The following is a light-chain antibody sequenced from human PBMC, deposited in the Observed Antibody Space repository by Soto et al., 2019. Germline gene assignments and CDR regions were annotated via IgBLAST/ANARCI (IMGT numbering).Light chain of an antibody. CDR1: KNDIGVYDF. CDR3: KSYAGSNTYV. J-gene: IGLJ1*01. Sequence: QSVLAQLPSASGSPGQSVTISCTGTKNDIGVYDFVSWYQHHPGKVPRLIIYEVVQRPSGVPDRFSGSKSGNTASLTVSGLQAADEADYFCKSYAGSNTYVFGSGTKVTVL. CDR2: EVV. V-gene: IGLV2-8*01.